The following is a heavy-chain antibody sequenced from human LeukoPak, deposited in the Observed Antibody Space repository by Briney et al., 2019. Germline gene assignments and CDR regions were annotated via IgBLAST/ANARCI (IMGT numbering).Heavy chain of an antibody. J-gene: IGHJ4*02. CDR1: GGSISSSSYY. Sequence: SETLSLTCTVSGGSISSSSYYWGWIRQPPGKGLEWIGSIYTSGSTNYNPSLKSRVTMSVDTSKNQFSLKLSSVTAADTAVYYCARDTYYYDSSGYYRLDYWGQGTLVTVSS. D-gene: IGHD3-22*01. V-gene: IGHV4-39*07. CDR2: IYTSGST. CDR3: ARDTYYYDSSGYYRLDY.